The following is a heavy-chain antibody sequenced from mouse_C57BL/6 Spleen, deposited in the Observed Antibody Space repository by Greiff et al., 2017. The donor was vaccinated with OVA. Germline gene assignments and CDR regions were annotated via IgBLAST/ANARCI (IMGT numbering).Heavy chain of an antibody. Sequence: EVQGVESGGGLVKPGGSLKLSCAASGFTFSSYAMSWVRQNPEKRLEWVATISDGGSYTYYPDNVKGRFTISRDNAKNNLYLQMSHLKSEDAAMYYCARDRRALTGTDYYAMDYWGQGTSVTVSS. V-gene: IGHV5-4*01. CDR3: ARDRRALTGTDYYAMDY. D-gene: IGHD4-1*01. J-gene: IGHJ4*01. CDR2: ISDGGSYT. CDR1: GFTFSSYA.